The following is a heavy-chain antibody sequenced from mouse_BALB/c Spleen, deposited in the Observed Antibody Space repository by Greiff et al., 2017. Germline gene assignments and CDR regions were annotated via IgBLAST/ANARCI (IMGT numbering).Heavy chain of an antibody. V-gene: IGHV1S81*02. D-gene: IGHD2-4*01. J-gene: IGHJ4*01. CDR1: GYTFTSYY. CDR3: ARSGGLRRSYAMDY. CDR2: INPSNGGT. Sequence: QVQLKESGAELVKPGASVKLSCKASGYTFTSYYMYWVKQRPGQGLEWIGEINPSNGGTNFNEKFKSKATLTVDKSSSTAYMQLSSLTSEDSAVYYCARSGGLRRSYAMDYWGQGTSVTVSA.